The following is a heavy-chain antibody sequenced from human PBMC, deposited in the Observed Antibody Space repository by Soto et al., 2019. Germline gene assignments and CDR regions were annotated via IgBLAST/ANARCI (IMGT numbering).Heavy chain of an antibody. Sequence: PGGSLRLSCAASGFTFSSYAMHWVRQAPGKGLEWVAVISYDGSNKYYADSVKGRFTISRDNSKNTLYLQMNSLRAEDTAVYYCARDSSSQRYYGTDVWGQGTTVTVSS. D-gene: IGHD6-13*01. CDR2: ISYDGSNK. V-gene: IGHV3-30-3*01. CDR1: GFTFSSYA. CDR3: ARDSSSQRYYGTDV. J-gene: IGHJ6*02.